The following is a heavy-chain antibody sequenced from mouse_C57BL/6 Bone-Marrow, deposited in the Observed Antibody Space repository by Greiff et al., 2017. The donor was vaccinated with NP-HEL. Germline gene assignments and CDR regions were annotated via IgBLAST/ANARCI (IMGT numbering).Heavy chain of an antibody. CDR2: INPSNGGT. CDR3: ARDGYDEDDYAMDY. V-gene: IGHV1-53*01. J-gene: IGHJ4*01. Sequence: VQLQQSGTELVKPGASVKLSCKASGYTFTSYWMHWVKQRPGQGLEWIGNINPSNGGTNYNEKFKSKATLTVDKASSTAYMQLSSLTSEDSAVYYCARDGYDEDDYAMDYWGQGTSVTVSS. D-gene: IGHD2-2*01. CDR1: GYTFTSYW.